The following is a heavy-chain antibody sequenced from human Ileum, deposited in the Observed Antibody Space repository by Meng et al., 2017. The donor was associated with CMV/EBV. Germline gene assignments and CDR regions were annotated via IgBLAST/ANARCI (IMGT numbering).Heavy chain of an antibody. J-gene: IGHJ5*02. V-gene: IGHV3-30-3*01. D-gene: IGHD6-6*01. CDR1: GFTFSDYA. Sequence: GGSLRLSCAASGFTFSDYAVHWVRQAPGKGLEWVAFISYDGANKHYADSVKGRFTISRDNSKNTLDLQMHSLRPEDTAVYYCARDYIASRPGVGWFDPWGQGTLVTVSS. CDR2: ISYDGANK. CDR3: ARDYIASRPGVGWFDP.